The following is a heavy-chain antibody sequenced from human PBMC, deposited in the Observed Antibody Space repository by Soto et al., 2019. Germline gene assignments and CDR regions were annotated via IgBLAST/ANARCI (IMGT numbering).Heavy chain of an antibody. CDR1: GFSLSTSGVG. D-gene: IGHD6-13*01. CDR3: AHGNSSSWYGSGSYNWFDP. CDR2: IYWDDDK. J-gene: IGHJ5*02. V-gene: IGHV2-5*02. Sequence: QITLKESGPTLVKPTQTLTLTCTFSGFSLSTSGVGVGWIRQPPGKALEWLALIYWDDDKRYSPSLKGRLTITKDPSKNQVVRTMTNMDPVDTATYYCAHGNSSSWYGSGSYNWFDPWGQGTLVTVSS.